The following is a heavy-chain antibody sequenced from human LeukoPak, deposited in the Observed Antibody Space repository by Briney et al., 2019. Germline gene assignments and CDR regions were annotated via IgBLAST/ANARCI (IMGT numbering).Heavy chain of an antibody. D-gene: IGHD2-2*02. J-gene: IGHJ5*02. V-gene: IGHV4-4*02. CDR2: INHSGST. CDR3: ARGAVVPAAIRILGPYNWFDP. CDR1: GGSISSSNW. Sequence: SETLSLTCAVSGGSISSSNWWSWIRQPPGKGLEWIGEINHSGSTNYNPSLKSRVTISVDTSKNQFSLKLSSVTAADTAVYYCARGAVVPAAIRILGPYNWFDPWGQGTLVTVSS.